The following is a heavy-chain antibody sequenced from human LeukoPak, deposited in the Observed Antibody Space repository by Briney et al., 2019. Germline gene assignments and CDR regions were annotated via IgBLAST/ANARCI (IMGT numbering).Heavy chain of an antibody. D-gene: IGHD5/OR15-5a*01. CDR2: IYYTGNS. V-gene: IGHV4-39*07. Sequence: PSETLSLTCEVSGGSIRSNDHYWGWIRQSPGKGLEWIATIYYTGNSHYNPSLKSRVAISVDTSKNQFSLNLNPVTAADTAVYYCARESELIWSGESTDYFDYWGQGTLVTVSS. CDR3: ARESELIWSGESTDYFDY. CDR1: GGSIRSNDHY. J-gene: IGHJ4*02.